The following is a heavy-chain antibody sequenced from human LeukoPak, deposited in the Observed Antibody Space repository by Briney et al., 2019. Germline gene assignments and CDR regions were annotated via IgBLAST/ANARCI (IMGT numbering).Heavy chain of an antibody. CDR3: ARGGSEGLDY. V-gene: IGHV3-7*04. D-gene: IGHD2-15*01. CDR2: INQDGSED. Sequence: GGSLRLSCAVSEFTFSRYWMSWVRQAPGKGLEWVANINQDGSEDAYVDSVKGRFTISRDNARNSLYLRMNSLRAEDTAVYYCARGGSEGLDYWGQGTLVTVSS. CDR1: EFTFSRYW. J-gene: IGHJ4*02.